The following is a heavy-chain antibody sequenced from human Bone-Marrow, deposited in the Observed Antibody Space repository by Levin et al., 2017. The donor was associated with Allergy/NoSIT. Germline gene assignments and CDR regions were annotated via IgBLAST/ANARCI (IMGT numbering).Heavy chain of an antibody. CDR3: ARVREGYGEAPTGPYFDF. CDR2: IYYSGGT. Sequence: LRLSCSVSGGSTSSSAYFWSWVRQSPGKGLEWIGYIYYSGGTYYNPSLKSRVTISIQTSRNEFYLDLRSATASDTAVYYCARVREGYGEAPTGPYFDFWGPGIAITVSS. J-gene: IGHJ4*02. D-gene: IGHD5-24*01. V-gene: IGHV4-30-4*01. CDR1: GGSTSSSAYF.